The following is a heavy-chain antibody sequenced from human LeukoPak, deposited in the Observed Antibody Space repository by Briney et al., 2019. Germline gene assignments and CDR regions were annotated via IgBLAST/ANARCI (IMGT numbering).Heavy chain of an antibody. Sequence: GASVKVSCKASGYTFTGYYIHWVRQAPGQGLEWLGWINPKSGDTNYAQKFQGWVTMTRDTSINTAYMELSRLRSDDTAVYYCARAGVVLWFGELWNDKNDAFDIWGQGTMVTVSS. V-gene: IGHV1-2*04. CDR1: GYTFTGYY. CDR3: ARAGVVLWFGELWNDKNDAFDI. D-gene: IGHD3-10*01. CDR2: INPKSGDT. J-gene: IGHJ3*02.